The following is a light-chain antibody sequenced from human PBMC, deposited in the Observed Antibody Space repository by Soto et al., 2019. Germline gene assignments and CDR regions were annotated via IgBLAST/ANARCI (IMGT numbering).Light chain of an antibody. CDR2: GTS. J-gene: IGKJ3*01. V-gene: IGKV3-20*01. Sequence: EIVLTQSPGTLSLSPGERATLSCRASQSVSSKYLAWYQQKPGQAPRVLIYGTSIRASGVPGRFSGGGSGTDFTLTTTRLEPEDFAVYYCQQYGSSLFTFGPGTKVDFK. CDR3: QQYGSSLFT. CDR1: QSVSSKY.